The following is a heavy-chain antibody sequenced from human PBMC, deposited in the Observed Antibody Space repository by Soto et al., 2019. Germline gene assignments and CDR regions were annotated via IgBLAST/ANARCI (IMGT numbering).Heavy chain of an antibody. V-gene: IGHV3-48*03. CDR1: GFTFSLYE. CDR3: ARDGYGDPYYYYGMDV. Sequence: EVQVVESGGGLVQPGGSLRLSCVASGFTFSLYEMNWVRQAPGKGLEWVSYISTSGSTIYYAGSVKGRFTISRDNAKNSLYLQMTSLRAEDTAVYYCARDGYGDPYYYYGMDVWGQGTTVTV. J-gene: IGHJ6*02. D-gene: IGHD4-17*01. CDR2: ISTSGSTI.